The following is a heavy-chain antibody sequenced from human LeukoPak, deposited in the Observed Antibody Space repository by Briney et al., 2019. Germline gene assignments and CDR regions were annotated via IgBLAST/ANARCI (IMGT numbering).Heavy chain of an antibody. CDR1: GFTFSYSW. CDR2: INQPGSQK. V-gene: IGHV3-7*01. CDR3: ASHIVAAFDY. Sequence: PGGSLRLSCVASGFTFSYSWMIWVRQAPGKGLEWVANINQPGSQKYHVDSVKGRFTISRDNARNSLFLQMNNLRAEDTAVYYCASHIVAAFDYWGQGTLVTVSS. J-gene: IGHJ4*02. D-gene: IGHD5-12*01.